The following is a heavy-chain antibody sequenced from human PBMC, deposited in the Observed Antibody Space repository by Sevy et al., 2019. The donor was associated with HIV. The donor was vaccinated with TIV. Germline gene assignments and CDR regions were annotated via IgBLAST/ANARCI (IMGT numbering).Heavy chain of an antibody. V-gene: IGHV3-30*02. J-gene: IGHJ3*02. CDR2: IRYDGSHK. CDR1: GFTFSSYG. D-gene: IGHD3-10*01. CDR3: APMVQGVGGAFDI. Sequence: GGSLRLSCAASGFTFSSYGMHWVRQAPGKGLEWVAFIRYDGSHKYYADSVKGRFTISRDNSKNTLYLQMNSLRAEDTAVYYCAPMVQGVGGAFDIWGQGTMVTVSS.